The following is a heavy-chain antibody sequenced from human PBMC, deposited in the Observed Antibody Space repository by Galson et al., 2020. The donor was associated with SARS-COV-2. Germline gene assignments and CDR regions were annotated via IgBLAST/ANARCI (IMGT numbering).Heavy chain of an antibody. Sequence: GESLKISCAASGFTVSSNYMSWVRQAPGKGLEWVSIIYSGYTTLYADSVKGRFTISRDNSKNSLYLQMNSLRAEDTAVYYCARDIYGGNSNWGQGTLVTVSS. J-gene: IGHJ4*02. D-gene: IGHD2-21*02. CDR2: IYSGYTT. CDR1: GFTVSSNY. V-gene: IGHV3-66*01. CDR3: ARDIYGGNSN.